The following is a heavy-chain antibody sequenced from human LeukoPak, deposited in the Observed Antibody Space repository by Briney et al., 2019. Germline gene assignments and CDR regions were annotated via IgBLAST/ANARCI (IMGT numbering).Heavy chain of an antibody. CDR3: ARDTEPTKYCSSTSCYALFRNDGAFDY. D-gene: IGHD2-2*01. V-gene: IGHV3-30*04. CDR2: ISYDGSNK. CDR1: GFTFSSYA. J-gene: IGHJ4*02. Sequence: GRSLRLSCAASGFTFSSYAMHWVRQAPGKGLEWVAVISYDGSNKYYADSVQGRFTISRDNSKNTLYLQMNSLRAEDTAVYYCARDTEPTKYCSSTSCYALFRNDGAFDYWGQGTLVTVSS.